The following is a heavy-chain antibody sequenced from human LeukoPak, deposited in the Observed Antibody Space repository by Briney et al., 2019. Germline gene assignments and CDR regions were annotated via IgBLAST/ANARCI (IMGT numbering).Heavy chain of an antibody. D-gene: IGHD5-24*01. CDR3: TRVGYIDEGIDY. CDR1: GFPFSSYW. CDR2: IKQDGSKK. J-gene: IGHJ4*02. V-gene: IGHV3-7*04. Sequence: PGVSLGLSCVVSGFPFSSYWMTWVRQAPGKGLEWVANIKQDGSKKSYVDSVKGRFTISRDNAKNSLYPQMNSLRAEDTAIYYCTRVGYIDEGIDYWGQGTLVTVSS.